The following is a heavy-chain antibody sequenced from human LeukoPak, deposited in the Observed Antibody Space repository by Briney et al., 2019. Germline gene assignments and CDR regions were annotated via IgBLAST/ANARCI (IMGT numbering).Heavy chain of an antibody. Sequence: SETLSLTCTVSGGSISSYYWSWIRQPAGKGLEWIGRIYTSGSTNYNPSLKSRVTMSVDMSKNQFSLKLSSVTAADTAVYYCARDRGYCSSTSCYGFDYWGQGTLVTVSS. J-gene: IGHJ4*02. CDR1: GGSISSYY. D-gene: IGHD2-2*01. V-gene: IGHV4-4*07. CDR3: ARDRGYCSSTSCYGFDY. CDR2: IYTSGST.